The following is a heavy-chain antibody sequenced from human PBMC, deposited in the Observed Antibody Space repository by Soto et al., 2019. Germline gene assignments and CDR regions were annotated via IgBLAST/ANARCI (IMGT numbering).Heavy chain of an antibody. CDR2: IWYDGSNK. J-gene: IGHJ4*02. CDR3: ARGQFDDSSGGFDY. Sequence: GGSLRLSCAASGFTFSSYGMHWVRQAPGKGLEWVATIWYDGSNKYYADFVKGRFTISRDDSKNTLYLHMNSLRAEDTDVYYCARGQFDDSSGGFDYWGQGTLVTVSS. D-gene: IGHD3-22*01. CDR1: GFTFSSYG. V-gene: IGHV3-33*01.